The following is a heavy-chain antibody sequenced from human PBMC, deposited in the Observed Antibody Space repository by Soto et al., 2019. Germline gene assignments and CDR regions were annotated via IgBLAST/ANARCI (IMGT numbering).Heavy chain of an antibody. CDR1: GGTFSRHA. J-gene: IGHJ4*02. CDR2: IIPMFGTA. CDR3: ARGWGYDSSDYYYAY. V-gene: IGHV1-69*01. Sequence: QVQLVQSGAEVRKPGSSVKVSCKASGGTFSRHAISWVRQAPGQGLEWMGGIIPMFGTANHAQKFQGGVKIIADESTSTAYMELGSLRSEDTAIYYCARGWGYDSSDYYYAYWGQGTVVIVSS. D-gene: IGHD3-22*01.